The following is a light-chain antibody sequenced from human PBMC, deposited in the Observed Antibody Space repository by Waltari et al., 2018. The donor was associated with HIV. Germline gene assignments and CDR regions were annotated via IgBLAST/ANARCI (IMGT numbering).Light chain of an antibody. Sequence: SYVLTQPPSVSVAPGKAATISRGGRDVGSTSVNWYQKKPGQAPVVVIYYVKDWPSGFPERFSGSKSGGTATLTISRVEAGDEADYFCQVWDSFSGHVVFGGGTKLTVL. CDR2: YVK. J-gene: IGLJ3*02. V-gene: IGLV3-21*04. CDR1: DVGSTS. CDR3: QVWDSFSGHVV.